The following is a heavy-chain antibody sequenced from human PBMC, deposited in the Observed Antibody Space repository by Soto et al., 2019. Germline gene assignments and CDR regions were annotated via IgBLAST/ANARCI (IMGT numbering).Heavy chain of an antibody. CDR1: GFSLSDDRLG. Sequence: HVTLEESGPVVVKPTETLTLTCSVSGFSLSDDRLGVSWIRQPPGRALAWLAHILSHDEKSYSKSPTTRVTISKDTSKSQVVLTMTNVDPMDTATYYCAQIRGTYLLDYWSHGTLVTVSS. CDR2: ILSHDEK. CDR3: AQIRGTYLLDY. J-gene: IGHJ4*01. D-gene: IGHD3-16*01. V-gene: IGHV2-26*01.